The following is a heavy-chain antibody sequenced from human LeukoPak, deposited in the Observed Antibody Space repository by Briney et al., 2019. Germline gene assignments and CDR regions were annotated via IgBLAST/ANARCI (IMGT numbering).Heavy chain of an antibody. D-gene: IGHD2-21*02. Sequence: GGSLRLTCAASGFTFSSYAMSWVRQAPGKGLEWVSAISGSGGSTYYADSVKGRFTISRDNSKNTLYLQMNSLRAEDTAVYYCAKEGYCGGDRRYYYYGMDVWGQGTTVTVSS. J-gene: IGHJ6*02. CDR3: AKEGYCGGDRRYYYYGMDV. V-gene: IGHV3-23*01. CDR2: ISGSGGST. CDR1: GFTFSSYA.